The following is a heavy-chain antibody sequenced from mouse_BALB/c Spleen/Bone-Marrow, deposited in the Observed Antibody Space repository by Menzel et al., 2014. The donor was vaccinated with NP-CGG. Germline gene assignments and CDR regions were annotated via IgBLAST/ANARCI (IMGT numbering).Heavy chain of an antibody. D-gene: IGHD2-3*01. CDR1: GYTFTSYW. Sequence: QVQLKESGAELVKPGASVKLSCKASGYTFTSYWMHWVKQRPGQGLEWIGEINPSNGRTNYNEKFKSKATLTVDKSSSTAHMQLSSLTSEDSAVYYCARSDGYYPYYYAMDYWGQGTSVTVSS. J-gene: IGHJ4*01. V-gene: IGHV1S81*02. CDR2: INPSNGRT. CDR3: ARSDGYYPYYYAMDY.